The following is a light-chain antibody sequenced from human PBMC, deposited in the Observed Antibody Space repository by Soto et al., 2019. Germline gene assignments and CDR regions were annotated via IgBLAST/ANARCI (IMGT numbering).Light chain of an antibody. Sequence: SYELTQPPSVSVYPGQTASITCSGDKLGDKYACWYQQKPGQSPVLVIYQDSKRPSGIPERFSGSNSGNTATLTISGTQAMDEDDYYCQAWDSSTGGVFGGGTKVTVL. CDR1: KLGDKY. V-gene: IGLV3-1*01. CDR2: QDS. J-gene: IGLJ2*01. CDR3: QAWDSSTGGV.